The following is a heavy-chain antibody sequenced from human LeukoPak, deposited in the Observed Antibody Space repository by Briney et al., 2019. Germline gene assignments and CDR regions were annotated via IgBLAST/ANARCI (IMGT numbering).Heavy chain of an antibody. CDR1: GGTFSSYA. V-gene: IGHV1-69*05. Sequence: SVKVSCKASGGTFSSYAISWVRQAPGQGLEWMGGIIPIFGTANYAQKFQGRVTITTDESTSTAYMELSSLRSEDTAVYYCATSRGLELSWFDPWGQGTLVTVSS. CDR3: ATSRGLELSWFDP. CDR2: IIPIFGTA. D-gene: IGHD1-7*01. J-gene: IGHJ5*02.